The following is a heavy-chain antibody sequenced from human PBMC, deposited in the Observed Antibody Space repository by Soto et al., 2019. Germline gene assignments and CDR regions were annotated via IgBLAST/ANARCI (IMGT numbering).Heavy chain of an antibody. Sequence: GESLKISCRTSGFTFTSYFIAWVRQTPGKGLEWMGVIYPTDSHTTYSPSFQGQVTISVDKSINTAYLQWDSLKASDTAIYYCARGVHYWGQGTLVTVS. J-gene: IGHJ4*02. D-gene: IGHD2-8*01. CDR3: ARGVHY. CDR2: IYPTDSHT. V-gene: IGHV5-51*01. CDR1: GFTFTSYF.